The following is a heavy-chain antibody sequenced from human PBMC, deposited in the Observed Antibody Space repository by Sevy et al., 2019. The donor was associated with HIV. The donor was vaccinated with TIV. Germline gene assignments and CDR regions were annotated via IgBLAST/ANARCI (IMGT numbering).Heavy chain of an antibody. V-gene: IGHV3-11*06. CDR1: GFTLSDYY. J-gene: IGHJ4*02. CDR2: ISSGSSYT. CDR3: ARDRRNYGGQYFDY. Sequence: GGSLRLSCAASGFTLSDYYMSWIRQAPGKGLEWVSYISSGSSYTNYADSVKGRFTISRDNAKNSLYLQLHSLSAEDTAIYYCARDRRNYGGQYFDYWGQGTPVTVSS. D-gene: IGHD4-17*01.